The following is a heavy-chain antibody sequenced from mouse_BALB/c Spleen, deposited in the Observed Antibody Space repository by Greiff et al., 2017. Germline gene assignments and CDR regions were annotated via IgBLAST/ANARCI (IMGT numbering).Heavy chain of an antibody. J-gene: IGHJ1*01. D-gene: IGHD2-4*01. CDR3: AKQDYYDYDGNFDV. CDR2: IWGGGST. CDR1: GFSLTDYG. Sequence: VQVVESGPGLVAPSQSLSITCTVSGFSLTDYGVSWIRQPPGKGLEWLGVIWGGGSTYYNSALKSRLSISKDNSKSQVFLKMNSLQTDDTAMYYCAKQDYYDYDGNFDVWGAGTTVTVSS. V-gene: IGHV2-6-5*01.